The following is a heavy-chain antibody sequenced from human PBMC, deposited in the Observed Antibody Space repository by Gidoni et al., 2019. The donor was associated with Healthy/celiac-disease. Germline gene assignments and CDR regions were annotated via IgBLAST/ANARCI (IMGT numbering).Heavy chain of an antibody. J-gene: IGHJ6*02. D-gene: IGHD6-19*01. CDR2: IYTSGST. V-gene: IGHV4-61*02. Sequence: QVQLQESGPGLVQPSQTLSLTCTVSGGSISRGSYYWSWLRQPAGKGLEWIGRIYTSGSTNYNPSLKSRVTISVDTSKNQFSLKLSSVTAADTAVYYCSGWYVAGTGYYYGMDVWGQGTTVTVSS. CDR1: GGSISRGSYY. CDR3: SGWYVAGTGYYYGMDV.